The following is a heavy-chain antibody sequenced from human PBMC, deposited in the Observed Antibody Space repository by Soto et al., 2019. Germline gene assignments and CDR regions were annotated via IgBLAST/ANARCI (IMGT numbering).Heavy chain of an antibody. CDR3: ATGSIEYSASVDH. D-gene: IGHD5-12*01. Sequence: EVQLLESGGGLVQPGGSLRLACTASGFSFSSYAMVWVRQAPGKGLAWVSVISARGGSLYFADSVKGRFTISRDNSKNVLSLEMNNLRAEDTATYFCATGSIEYSASVDHWGQRTLVLVSS. CDR1: GFSFSSYA. V-gene: IGHV3-23*01. J-gene: IGHJ4*02. CDR2: ISARGGSL.